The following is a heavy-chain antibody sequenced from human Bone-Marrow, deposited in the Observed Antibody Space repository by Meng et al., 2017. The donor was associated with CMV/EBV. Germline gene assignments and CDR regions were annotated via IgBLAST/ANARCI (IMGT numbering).Heavy chain of an antibody. V-gene: IGHV1-69*05. CDR1: GGTFSSYA. CDR2: IIPIFGTA. J-gene: IGHJ6*02. CDR3: ARDDTVPAATQPDYYYYGMDV. Sequence: SVKVSCKASGGTFSSYAISWVRQAPGQGLEWMGGIIPIFGTANYAQKFQGRVTITTDESTSTAYMELSRLRSDDTAVYYCARDDTVPAATQPDYYYYGMDVWGQGTTVTVSS. D-gene: IGHD2-2*01.